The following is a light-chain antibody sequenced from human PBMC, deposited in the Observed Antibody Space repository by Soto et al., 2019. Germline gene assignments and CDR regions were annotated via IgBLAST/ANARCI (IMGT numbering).Light chain of an antibody. V-gene: IGLV1-44*01. CDR3: ASWDDSLKSLV. Sequence: QSVLTQPPSASGTPGQRVTISCSGSSSNIGSNTVNWYQQLPGTAPKLLIYTNNQRPSGVPDRFSGSKSGTSASLAISGRQSEDEADYYCASWDDSLKSLVFGVETMLTAL. J-gene: IGLJ2*01. CDR1: SSNIGSNT. CDR2: TNN.